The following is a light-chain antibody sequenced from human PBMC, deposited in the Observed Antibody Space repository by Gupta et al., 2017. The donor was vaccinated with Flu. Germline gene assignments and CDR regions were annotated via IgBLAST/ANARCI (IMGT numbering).Light chain of an antibody. Sequence: DIVLTQSPGTLSLSPGERATLSCRASQSIGRNYLTWYQQKPGQAPRLLIYGASNRATGVPDRFSGSGSGTEFTLNISGREPEDFGYYYCQQYGNSPVTFGQGTKVDNK. V-gene: IGKV3-20*01. CDR2: GAS. J-gene: IGKJ1*01. CDR3: QQYGNSPVT. CDR1: QSIGRNY.